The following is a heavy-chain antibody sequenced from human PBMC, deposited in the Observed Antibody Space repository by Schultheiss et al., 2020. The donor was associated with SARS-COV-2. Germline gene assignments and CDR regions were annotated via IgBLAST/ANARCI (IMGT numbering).Heavy chain of an antibody. V-gene: IGHV3-23*01. D-gene: IGHD4-23*01. CDR1: GFTFSSYW. CDR2: ISGRGTDT. J-gene: IGHJ4*02. CDR3: ARVETVATFFDY. Sequence: GESLKISCAASGFTFSSYWMSWVRQAPGRGLEWVSGISGRGTDTDYTDSVKGRFTVSRDNSKNTLSLQMNSLRAEDTAVYFCARVETVATFFDYWGQGTPVTVSS.